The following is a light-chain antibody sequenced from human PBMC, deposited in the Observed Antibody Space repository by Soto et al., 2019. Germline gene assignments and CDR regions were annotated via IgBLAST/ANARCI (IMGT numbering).Light chain of an antibody. CDR2: SNN. Sequence: QSGLTQPPSASGTPGQRVTISCSGSSSNIGSNYVYWYQQLPGTAPKLLIYSNNQRPSGVPDRFSGSKSGTSASLAISGLRSEDEADYYCAAWDDSLSAFYVFGTGTKVTVL. V-gene: IGLV1-47*02. J-gene: IGLJ1*01. CDR1: SSNIGSNY. CDR3: AAWDDSLSAFYV.